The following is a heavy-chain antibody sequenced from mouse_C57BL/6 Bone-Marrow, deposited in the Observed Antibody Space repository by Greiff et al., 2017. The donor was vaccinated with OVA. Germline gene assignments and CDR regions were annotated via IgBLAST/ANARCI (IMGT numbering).Heavy chain of an antibody. CDR1: GFTFSVFY. CDR3: ARDGYYGSSYVWFAY. Sequence: EVMLVESGGGLVQSGRSLRLSCATSGFTFSVFYMEWVRQAPGKGLEWIAASRNKANDYTTEYSASVKGRFIVSRDTSQSILYLQMNALRAEDTAIYDCARDGYYGSSYVWFAYWGQGTLVTVSA. CDR2: SRNKANDYTT. D-gene: IGHD1-1*01. J-gene: IGHJ3*01. V-gene: IGHV7-1*01.